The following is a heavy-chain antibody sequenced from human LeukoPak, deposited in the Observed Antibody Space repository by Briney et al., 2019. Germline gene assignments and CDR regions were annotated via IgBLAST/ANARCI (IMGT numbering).Heavy chain of an antibody. D-gene: IGHD3-22*01. J-gene: IGHJ4*02. Sequence: SETLSLTCTVSGGSISSYYWSWIRQPAGKGLEWIGRIYTSGSTNYNPSLKSRVTMSVDTSKNQFSLKLSSVTAADTAVYYCARDYREMIVVVITTWGFDYWGQGTLVTVSS. V-gene: IGHV4-4*07. CDR1: GGSISSYY. CDR2: IYTSGST. CDR3: ARDYREMIVVVITTWGFDY.